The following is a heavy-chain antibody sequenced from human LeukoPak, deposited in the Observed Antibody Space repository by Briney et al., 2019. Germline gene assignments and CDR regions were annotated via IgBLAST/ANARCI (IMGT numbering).Heavy chain of an antibody. J-gene: IGHJ4*02. Sequence: GGSLRLSCAASGFTFSSNWMHWIRQVSGEGLVWVARINPDGSDTSYADSVKGRFTISRDNAKNTLYLQMNSLRVEDTALYYCTRDTFGARDYWGQGTLVTVSS. V-gene: IGHV3-74*01. CDR2: INPDGSDT. D-gene: IGHD3-10*01. CDR3: TRDTFGARDY. CDR1: GFTFSSNW.